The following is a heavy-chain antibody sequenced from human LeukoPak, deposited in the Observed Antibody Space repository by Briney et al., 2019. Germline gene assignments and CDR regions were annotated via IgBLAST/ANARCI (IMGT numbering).Heavy chain of an antibody. CDR1: GFTFKSYA. V-gene: IGHV3-23*01. CDR2: ISGGGGST. D-gene: IGHD2-15*01. Sequence: GGSLRLSCAASGFTFKSYAMSWVRQAPGKGLEWVSAISGGGGSTYYADSVGGRFTVSRDNSKNTLYLDMNSLRVEDTAVYYCAKDQGIVVVAADFDYWGQGTLVTVSS. CDR3: AKDQGIVVVAADFDY. J-gene: IGHJ4*02.